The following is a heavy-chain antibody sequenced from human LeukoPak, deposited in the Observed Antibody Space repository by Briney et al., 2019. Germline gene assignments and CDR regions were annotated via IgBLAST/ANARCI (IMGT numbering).Heavy chain of an antibody. CDR3: ARGWLRGTLDY. J-gene: IGHJ4*02. CDR2: IYYSGST. CDR1: GGSISSGGYY. V-gene: IGHV4-31*03. Sequence: PSETLSLTCTVSGGSISSGGYYWSWIRQHPGKGLEWIGYIYYSGSTYYNPSLKSRVTISVNTSKNQFSLKLSSVTAADTAVYYCARGWLRGTLDYWGQGTLVTVSS. D-gene: IGHD5-24*01.